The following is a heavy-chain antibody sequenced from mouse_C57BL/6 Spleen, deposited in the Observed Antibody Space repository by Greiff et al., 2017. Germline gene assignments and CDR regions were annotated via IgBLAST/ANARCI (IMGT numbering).Heavy chain of an antibody. CDR3: ARFDYDGAWFAY. D-gene: IGHD2-4*01. V-gene: IGHV1-39*01. J-gene: IGHJ3*01. CDR1: GYSFTDYN. Sequence: VQLQQPGPELVKPGASVKISCKASGYSFTDYNMNWVKQSHGKSLEWIGVINPNYGTTNYNQKFKGKATLTVDQSSSTAYMQLISLTSEDYSVYDCARFDYDGAWFAYWGQGTLVTVSA. CDR2: INPNYGTT.